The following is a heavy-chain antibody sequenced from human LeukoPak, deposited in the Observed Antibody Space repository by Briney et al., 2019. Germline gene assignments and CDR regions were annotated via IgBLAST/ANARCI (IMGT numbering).Heavy chain of an antibody. J-gene: IGHJ4*02. Sequence: GGSLRLSCAASGFTFSSYAMSWVRQAPGKGLEWVSAISGSGGSTYYADSVKGRFTISRDNSKNTLYLQMNSLRAEDTAVYYCAKLLGYSSGWFYYFDYWGQGTLVTVSS. CDR2: ISGSGGST. V-gene: IGHV3-23*01. CDR3: AKLLGYSSGWFYYFDY. CDR1: GFTFSSYA. D-gene: IGHD6-19*01.